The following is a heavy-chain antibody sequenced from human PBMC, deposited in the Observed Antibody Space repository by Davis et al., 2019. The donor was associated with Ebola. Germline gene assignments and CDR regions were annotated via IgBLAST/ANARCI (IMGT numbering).Heavy chain of an antibody. CDR2: IRSKANSYAT. J-gene: IGHJ4*02. CDR1: GFTFSGSA. D-gene: IGHD3-3*01. CDR3: TRLVGYYDFWSGYYKDDY. V-gene: IGHV3-73*01. Sequence: PGGSLRLSCAASGFTFSGSAMHWVRQASGKGLEWVGRIRSKANSYATAYAASVKGRFTISRDDSKNTAYLQMNSLKTEDTAVYYCTRLVGYYDFWSGYYKDDYWGQGTLVTVSS.